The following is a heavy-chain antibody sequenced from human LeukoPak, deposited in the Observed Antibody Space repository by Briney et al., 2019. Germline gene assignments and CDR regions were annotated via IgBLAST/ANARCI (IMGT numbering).Heavy chain of an antibody. CDR3: ARANFLYCSSTTCLFDY. CDR2: XXPNDGDT. Sequence: ASVKVSCKASGYTFTDYYMHWVRQAPGQGFEXXXXXXPNDGDTNYVQKFQGRVTMTRDTSISTAHMEVSRLRSDDTAVYYCARANFLYCSSTTCLFDYWGQGTLVTVSS. J-gene: IGHJ4*02. CDR1: GYTFTDYY. D-gene: IGHD2-2*01. V-gene: IGHV1-2*02.